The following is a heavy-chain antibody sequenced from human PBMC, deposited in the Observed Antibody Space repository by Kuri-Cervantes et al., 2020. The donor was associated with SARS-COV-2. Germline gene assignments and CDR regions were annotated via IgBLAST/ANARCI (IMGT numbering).Heavy chain of an antibody. CDR2: ISSSGSTI. CDR3: ATCARSGWYGSYDY. J-gene: IGHJ4*02. CDR1: GFTFSSYE. V-gene: IGHV3-48*03. Sequence: GESLKISCAASGFTFSSYEMNWVRQAPGKGLEWVSYISSSGSTIYYADSVKGRFTISRDNAKNSLYLQMNSLRAEDTAVYYCATCARSGWYGSYDYWGQGTLVTVSS. D-gene: IGHD6-19*01.